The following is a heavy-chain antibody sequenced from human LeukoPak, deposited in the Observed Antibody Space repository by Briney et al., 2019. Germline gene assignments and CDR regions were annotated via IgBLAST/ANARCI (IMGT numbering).Heavy chain of an antibody. J-gene: IGHJ4*01. V-gene: IGHV5-51*01. D-gene: IGHD2-15*01. CDR3: ARTYCSGGGCLGSFDY. Sequence: GESLKISCKGSGYTFNTHWIGWVRQMPGKGLEWMGIIYPGDSNTRYSPSFQGQVTISVDKSITTAYLQWTTLMASDTAMYYCARTYCSGGGCLGSFDYWGHGTLVTVSS. CDR2: IYPGDSNT. CDR1: GYTFNTHW.